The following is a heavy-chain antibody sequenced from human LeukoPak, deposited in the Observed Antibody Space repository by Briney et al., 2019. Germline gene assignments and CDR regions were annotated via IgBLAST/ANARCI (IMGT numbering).Heavy chain of an antibody. V-gene: IGHV3-74*01. CDR1: GFTFSSYR. CDR3: ARVAAGARFYFDY. CDR2: INSDGSST. D-gene: IGHD1-26*01. Sequence: GGSLRLSCAAPGFTFSSYRMHWVRQAPGKGLVWVSRINSDGSSTSYADSVKGRFTISRDNAKNTLYLQMNSLRAEDTDVYYCARVAAGARFYFDYWGQGTLVTVSS. J-gene: IGHJ4*02.